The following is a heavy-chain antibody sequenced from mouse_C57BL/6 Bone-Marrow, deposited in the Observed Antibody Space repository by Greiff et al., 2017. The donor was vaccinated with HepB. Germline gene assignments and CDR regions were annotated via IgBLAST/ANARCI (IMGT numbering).Heavy chain of an antibody. CDR1: GYTFTDYN. CDR3: ASINLDY. CDR2: INPNNGGT. D-gene: IGHD1-2*01. V-gene: IGHV1-18*01. Sequence: EVKLMESGPELVKPGASVKIPCKASGYTFTDYNMDWVKQSHGKSLEWIGDINPNNGGTIYNQKFKGKATLTVDKSSSTAYMELRSLTSEDTAVYYCASINLDYWGQGTTLTVSS. J-gene: IGHJ2*01.